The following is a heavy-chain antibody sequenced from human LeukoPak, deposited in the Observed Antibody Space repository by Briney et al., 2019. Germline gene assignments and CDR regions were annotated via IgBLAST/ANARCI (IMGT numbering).Heavy chain of an antibody. D-gene: IGHD4-23*01. CDR3: ARDYLGGNPDAFDI. V-gene: IGHV4-59*12. Sequence: PSETLSLTCTVSGGSISSYYWSWIRQPPGKGLEWIGYIYYSGSTNYNPSLKSRVTTSVDTSKNQFSLKLSSVTAADTAVYYCARDYLGGNPDAFDIWGQGTMVTVSS. J-gene: IGHJ3*02. CDR2: IYYSGST. CDR1: GGSISSYY.